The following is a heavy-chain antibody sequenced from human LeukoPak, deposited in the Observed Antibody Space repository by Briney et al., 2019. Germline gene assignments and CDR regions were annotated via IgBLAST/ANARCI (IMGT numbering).Heavy chain of an antibody. Sequence: GASVKVSCKASGYTFTSHHVHWVRQAPGQGLEWMGIINPSGGSTNYARKLQGRVTMTRDMSTNTVYMELSSLRSEDTAVYYCARDSGPWGDFDPWGQGTLVTVSS. V-gene: IGHV1-46*01. CDR2: INPSGGST. CDR3: ARDSGPWGDFDP. J-gene: IGHJ5*02. D-gene: IGHD7-27*01. CDR1: GYTFTSHH.